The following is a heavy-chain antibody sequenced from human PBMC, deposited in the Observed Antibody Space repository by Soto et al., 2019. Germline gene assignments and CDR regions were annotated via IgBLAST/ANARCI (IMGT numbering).Heavy chain of an antibody. J-gene: IGHJ4*02. V-gene: IGHV4-31*03. D-gene: IGHD5-12*01. CDR1: GASISSGDYY. Sequence: QVQLQESGPGLVKPSQTLSLTCTVSGASISSGDYYWSWIRQHPGKGLEWSGYIYYSGSTYYNPSVKSRITISVDTSKNQFSLKLSSVTAADTAVYYCATARDGYNMYYFEYWGQGTLVTVSS. CDR3: ATARDGYNMYYFEY. CDR2: IYYSGST.